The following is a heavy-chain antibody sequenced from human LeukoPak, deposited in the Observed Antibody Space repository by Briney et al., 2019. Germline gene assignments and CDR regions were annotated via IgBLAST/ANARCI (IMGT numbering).Heavy chain of an antibody. CDR1: GGSISRSSYY. J-gene: IGHJ4*02. Sequence: PSETLSLTCTVSGGSISRSSYYWGWIRQPPGKGLEWIGSVYYSGSTYYNPSLKSRVTISVDTSKNQFSLKLSSVTAADTAVYYCATGVTIFGVVISYYFDYWGQGTLVAVSS. CDR2: VYYSGST. D-gene: IGHD3-3*01. V-gene: IGHV4-39*01. CDR3: ATGVTIFGVVISYYFDY.